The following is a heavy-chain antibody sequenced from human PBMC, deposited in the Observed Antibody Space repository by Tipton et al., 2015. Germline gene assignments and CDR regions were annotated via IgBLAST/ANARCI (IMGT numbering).Heavy chain of an antibody. Sequence: TLSLTCTVSGDSIRSMGHYWGWIRQPPGTGLEWIGEINRSGSTNYNPSLKSRVTISVDTSKIQFSLKLTSVTAADTAVYYCVRTDYDFWSGYYTGWFDPWGQGTLVTVSS. J-gene: IGHJ5*02. CDR3: VRTDYDFWSGYYTGWFDP. D-gene: IGHD3-3*01. V-gene: IGHV4-39*07. CDR2: INRSGST. CDR1: GDSIRSMGHY.